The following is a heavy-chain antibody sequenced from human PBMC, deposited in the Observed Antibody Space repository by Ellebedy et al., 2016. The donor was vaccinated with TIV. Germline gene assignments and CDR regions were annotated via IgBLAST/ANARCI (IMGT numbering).Heavy chain of an antibody. D-gene: IGHD2-2*01. Sequence: GESLKISXAASGFTFSTYPMSWVRQAPGKGLEWVAAISGNGAKTYYTDSVKGRFTISRDNSKNTLYLHMNSLRAEDTAVYYCAKGGTSAWYEDYWGQGTLVTVSS. V-gene: IGHV3-23*01. CDR3: AKGGTSAWYEDY. J-gene: IGHJ4*02. CDR1: GFTFSTYP. CDR2: ISGNGAKT.